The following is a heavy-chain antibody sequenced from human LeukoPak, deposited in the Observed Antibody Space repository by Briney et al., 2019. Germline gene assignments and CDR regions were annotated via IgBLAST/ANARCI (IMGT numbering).Heavy chain of an antibody. Sequence: PSETLSLTCTVSGGSISSSSYYWGWIRQPPGKGLEWIGSIYYSGSTYYNPSLKSRVTISVDTSKSQFSLKLSSVTAADTAVYYCARPRGYYGSGSDTGAPRLDAFDIWGQGTMVTVSS. CDR2: IYYSGST. J-gene: IGHJ3*02. CDR1: GGSISSSSYY. D-gene: IGHD3-10*01. CDR3: ARPRGYYGSGSDTGAPRLDAFDI. V-gene: IGHV4-39*01.